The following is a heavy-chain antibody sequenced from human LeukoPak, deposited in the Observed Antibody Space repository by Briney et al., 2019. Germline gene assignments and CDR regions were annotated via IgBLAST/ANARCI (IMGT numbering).Heavy chain of an antibody. CDR1: GGSFSGYY. J-gene: IGHJ5*02. D-gene: IGHD3-9*01. Sequence: SETLSLTCAVYGGSFSGYYWSWIRQPPGKGLEWIGEINHSGSTNYNPSLKSRVTISVDTSKNQFSLKLSSVTAADTAVYYCATANGYDTLNWFDPWGQGTLVTVSS. V-gene: IGHV4-34*01. CDR3: ATANGYDTLNWFDP. CDR2: INHSGST.